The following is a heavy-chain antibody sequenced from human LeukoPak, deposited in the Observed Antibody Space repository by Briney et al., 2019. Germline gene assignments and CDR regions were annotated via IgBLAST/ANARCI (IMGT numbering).Heavy chain of an antibody. V-gene: IGHV6-1*01. Sequence: SQTLSLTCAISGDSVSSYSAAWNWLRQSPSRGLEWLGRTYYRSKWYNDYAVSVKSRITINADTSKNQFSLQLNSVTPEDTAVYYCARDRGSGWAKPFDFWGQGTLATVSS. CDR3: ARDRGSGWAKPFDF. CDR2: TYYRSKWYN. CDR1: GDSVSSYSAA. J-gene: IGHJ4*02. D-gene: IGHD6-19*01.